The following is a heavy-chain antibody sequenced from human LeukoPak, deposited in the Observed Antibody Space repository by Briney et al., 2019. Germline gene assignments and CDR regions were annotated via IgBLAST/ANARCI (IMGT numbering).Heavy chain of an antibody. V-gene: IGHV3-20*04. CDR1: GFTFDDHG. CDR2: INWNGGST. D-gene: IGHD2-15*01. J-gene: IGHJ4*02. CDR3: ARELGYCSGGSCERNYYFDY. Sequence: GGSLRLSCAASGFTFDDHGMSWVRQAPGKGLEWVSGINWNGGSTGYADSVKGRFTISRDNAKNSLYLQMNSVRAEDTALYYCARELGYCSGGSCERNYYFDYWGQGTLVTVSS.